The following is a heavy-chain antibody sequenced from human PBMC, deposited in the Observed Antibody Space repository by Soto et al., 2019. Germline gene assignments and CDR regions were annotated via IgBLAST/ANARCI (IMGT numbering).Heavy chain of an antibody. Sequence: QVQLQESGPGLVKPSGTLSLTCAVSGGSIRSNTWWSWVRQPPGKGLEWIGELFHSGSTNYNPALKTRVTISLDKSKNQFSLKLSSVTAADTAVSYCARVFSGSYSDYWGQGTLVTVSS. D-gene: IGHD1-26*01. CDR2: LFHSGST. CDR3: ARVFSGSYSDY. V-gene: IGHV4-4*02. J-gene: IGHJ4*02. CDR1: GGSIRSNTW.